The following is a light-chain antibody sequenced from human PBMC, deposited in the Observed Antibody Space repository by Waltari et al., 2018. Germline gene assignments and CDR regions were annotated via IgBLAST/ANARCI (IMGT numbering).Light chain of an antibody. Sequence: QSALTQPASVSGSPGQSITISCTGTSSDVGGYNYVSWYQQHPGKAPKLMIYDVGKPPSGSSTRFSGAKSGTTAALTISGLQAEDEADYYCSSYSSNTKGVFGGGTKLTVL. J-gene: IGLJ3*02. CDR2: DVG. CDR1: SSDVGGYNY. CDR3: SSYSSNTKGV. V-gene: IGLV2-14*01.